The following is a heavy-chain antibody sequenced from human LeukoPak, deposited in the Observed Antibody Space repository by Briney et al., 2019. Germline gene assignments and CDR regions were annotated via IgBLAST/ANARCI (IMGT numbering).Heavy chain of an antibody. V-gene: IGHV3-21*01. Sequence: GGSLRLSCAASGFSFSTYSMNWVRQAPGKGPEWVSSISSSSGDIYYGDSVKGRFTISRDNAKNSLYLQMNSLRAEDTAVYYCARGDYDVLTGYSSYYFNYWGQGTLVTVSS. CDR2: ISSSSGDI. J-gene: IGHJ4*02. CDR3: ARGDYDVLTGYSSYYFNY. CDR1: GFSFSTYS. D-gene: IGHD3-9*01.